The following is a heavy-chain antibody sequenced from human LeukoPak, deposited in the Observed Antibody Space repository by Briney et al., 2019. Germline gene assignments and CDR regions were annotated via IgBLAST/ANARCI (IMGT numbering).Heavy chain of an antibody. CDR3: AREYFDV. CDR2: MWNDGRT. J-gene: IGHJ4*02. V-gene: IGHV3-33*01. Sequence: GRALRLSCAASGFNFGGNGMQWVRQAPGKGLEWLAAMWNDGRTFYRDSVKGRFIMSRDISKNTLYLQMDSLRGEDTGIYYCAREYFDVWGQGTLVTVSS. CDR1: GFNFGGNG.